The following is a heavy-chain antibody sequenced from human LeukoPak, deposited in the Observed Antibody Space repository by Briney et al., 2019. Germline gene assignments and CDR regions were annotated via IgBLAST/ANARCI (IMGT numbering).Heavy chain of an antibody. Sequence: SQTLSLTCTVSGGSISSGDYYWSWIRQPLGKGLEWIGYIYYSGSTYYNPSLNSRVTISVDTSKNQFSLKLSSVTAADTAVYYCARGPNLRFLEWLPSYGMDVWGQGTTVTVSS. D-gene: IGHD3-3*01. CDR1: GGSISSGDYY. CDR3: ARGPNLRFLEWLPSYGMDV. J-gene: IGHJ6*02. CDR2: IYYSGST. V-gene: IGHV4-30-4*01.